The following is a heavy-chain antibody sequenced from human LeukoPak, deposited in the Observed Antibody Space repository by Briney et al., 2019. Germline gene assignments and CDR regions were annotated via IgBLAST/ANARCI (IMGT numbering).Heavy chain of an antibody. CDR1: GGSISSYY. CDR2: IYTSGCT. CDR3: ARVEGYSYVDWFDP. Sequence: SETLSLTCTVSGGSISSYYWSWIRQPAGKGLEWIGRIYTSGCTNYNPSLKSRVTMSVDTSKNQFSLKLSPVTAADTAVYYCARVEGYSYVDWFDPWGQGTLVTVSS. D-gene: IGHD5-18*01. V-gene: IGHV4-4*07. J-gene: IGHJ5*02.